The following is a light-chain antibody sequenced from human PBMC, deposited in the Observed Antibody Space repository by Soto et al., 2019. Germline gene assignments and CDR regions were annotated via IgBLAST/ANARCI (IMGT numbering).Light chain of an antibody. Sequence: QSALTQPASVSGSPGQSITISCTGTSSDLDDYDYVSWYQQHPGKTPKLMIYEVSNRPSGVSNRFSGSKSGNTASLTISGLEAEDEADYYCSSYTSSSLDVFGTGTKLTVL. CDR3: SSYTSSSLDV. CDR2: EVS. CDR1: SSDLDDYDY. J-gene: IGLJ1*01. V-gene: IGLV2-14*01.